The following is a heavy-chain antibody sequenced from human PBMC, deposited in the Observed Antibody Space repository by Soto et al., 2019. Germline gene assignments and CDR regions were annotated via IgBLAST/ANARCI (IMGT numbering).Heavy chain of an antibody. D-gene: IGHD2-15*01. V-gene: IGHV1-69*13. CDR3: AREDCSGGSCYWFAP. J-gene: IGHJ5*02. Sequence: GASVKVSCKASGGTFSSYAISWVRQAPGQGLEWMGGIIPIFGTANYAQKFQGRVTITADESTSTAYMEPSSLRSEDTAVYYCAREDCSGGSCYWFAPWGQGTLVTVS. CDR2: IIPIFGTA. CDR1: GGTFSSYA.